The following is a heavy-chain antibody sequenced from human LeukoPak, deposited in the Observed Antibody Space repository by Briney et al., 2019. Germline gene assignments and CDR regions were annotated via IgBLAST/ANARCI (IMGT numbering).Heavy chain of an antibody. V-gene: IGHV3-23*01. CDR1: GFTFSSYA. CDR3: AKDSYSSGWMYYYYYYMDV. Sequence: GGSLRLSCAASGFTFSSYAMNWVRQAPGKGLEWVSGISSSGGSTYYADSVNGQFTISRDNSKNTLYLQMHSLRAEDTAVYYCAKDSYSSGWMYYYYYYMDVWGKGTTVTVSS. J-gene: IGHJ6*03. CDR2: ISSSGGST. D-gene: IGHD6-19*01.